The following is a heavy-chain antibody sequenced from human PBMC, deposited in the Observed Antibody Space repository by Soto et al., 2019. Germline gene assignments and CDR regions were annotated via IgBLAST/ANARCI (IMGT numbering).Heavy chain of an antibody. V-gene: IGHV4-31*03. CDR3: ARVGTIVVVPAAMGVSGSFDP. Sequence: QVQLQESGPGLVKPSQTLSLTCTVSGGSISSGGYYWSWIRQHPGKGLEWIGHIYYSGSTYYNPSLKRRVTIPVAMSKTQFSLKLSSVTAADTAVYYCARVGTIVVVPAAMGVSGSFDPWGQGTLVTVSS. J-gene: IGHJ5*02. D-gene: IGHD2-2*01. CDR2: IYYSGST. CDR1: GGSISSGGYY.